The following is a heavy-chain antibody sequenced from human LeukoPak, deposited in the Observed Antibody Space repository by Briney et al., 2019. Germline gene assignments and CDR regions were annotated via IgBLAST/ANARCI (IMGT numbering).Heavy chain of an antibody. V-gene: IGHV3-33*01. Sequence: PGRSLRLSCAASGFTFSSYGMHWVRQAPGKGLEWVAVIWYDGSNKYYADSVKGRFTISRDNSKNTLYLQMNSLRADDTAVYYCARDYSYGHDGGMDVWGQGTTVTVSS. D-gene: IGHD5-18*01. CDR2: IWYDGSNK. J-gene: IGHJ6*02. CDR1: GFTFSSYG. CDR3: ARDYSYGHDGGMDV.